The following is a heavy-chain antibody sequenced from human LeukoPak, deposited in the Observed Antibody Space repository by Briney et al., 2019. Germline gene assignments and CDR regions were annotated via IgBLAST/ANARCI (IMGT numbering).Heavy chain of an antibody. J-gene: IGHJ4*02. CDR3: AKVFRDGYNYPFDY. V-gene: IGHV3-23*01. D-gene: IGHD5-24*01. CDR1: GFTFSNYA. Sequence: PGGSLRLSCAASGFTFSNYAMSWVRQAPGKGLEWVSTIYSSGGSTYYAHSVQGRFTISRDNSKNTLYLQINSLRAEDTAVYYCAKVFRDGYNYPFDYWGQGTLVTVSS. CDR2: IYSSGGST.